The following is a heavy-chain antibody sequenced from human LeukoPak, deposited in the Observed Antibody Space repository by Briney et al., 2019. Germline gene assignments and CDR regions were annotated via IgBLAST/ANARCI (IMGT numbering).Heavy chain of an antibody. V-gene: IGHV4-59*08. Sequence: SETLSLTCAVSGDSINSFYWSWIRQPPGKGLEWIGYVFHTGDTNSNPSLKSRVTVSLDTSTSQVSLRLTSVTAADTAVYYCARHGGGTYLQYWGQGALVIVSA. J-gene: IGHJ4*02. CDR2: VFHTGDT. CDR1: GDSINSFY. CDR3: ARHGGGTYLQY. D-gene: IGHD1-26*01.